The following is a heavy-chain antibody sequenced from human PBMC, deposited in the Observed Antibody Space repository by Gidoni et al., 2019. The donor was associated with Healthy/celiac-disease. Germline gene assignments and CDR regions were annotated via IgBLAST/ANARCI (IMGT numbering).Heavy chain of an antibody. J-gene: IGHJ4*02. V-gene: IGHV4-38-2*02. CDR3: ARDLVRWGMLLDY. D-gene: IGHD2-8*02. Sequence: QVQLQESGPGLVKPSETLSLTCAVSGYSISSGSYWGWIRQPPGKGLEWIGSIYHSGSTYYNPSLKSRVTISVDTSKNQFSLKLSSVTAADTAVYYCARDLVRWGMLLDYWGQGTLVTVSS. CDR1: GYSISSGSY. CDR2: IYHSGST.